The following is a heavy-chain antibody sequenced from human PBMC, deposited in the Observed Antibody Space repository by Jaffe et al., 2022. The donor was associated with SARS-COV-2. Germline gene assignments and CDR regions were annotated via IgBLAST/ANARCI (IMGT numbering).Heavy chain of an antibody. Sequence: QVQLQESGPGLVKPSETLSLTCTVSGGSISSYYWSWIRQPPGKGLEWIGYIYYSGSTNYNPSLKSRVTISVDTSKNQFSLKLSSVTAADTAVYYCASARLHYDILTGYTNDAFDIWGQGTMVTVSS. D-gene: IGHD3-9*01. J-gene: IGHJ3*02. CDR3: ASARLHYDILTGYTNDAFDI. V-gene: IGHV4-59*01. CDR1: GGSISSYY. CDR2: IYYSGST.